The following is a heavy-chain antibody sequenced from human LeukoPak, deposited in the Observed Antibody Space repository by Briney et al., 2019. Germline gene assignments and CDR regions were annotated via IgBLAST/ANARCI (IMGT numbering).Heavy chain of an antibody. Sequence: SETLSLTCTVSGGSISSGNYYWSWIRQPPGKGLEWIGYIYYSGSTNYNPSLKSRITISVDTSKNQFSLKLSSVIAADTAVYYCARVRYSSGWYLADYWGQGTLVTVSS. V-gene: IGHV4-61*01. CDR2: IYYSGST. J-gene: IGHJ4*02. CDR1: GGSISSGNYY. CDR3: ARVRYSSGWYLADY. D-gene: IGHD6-19*01.